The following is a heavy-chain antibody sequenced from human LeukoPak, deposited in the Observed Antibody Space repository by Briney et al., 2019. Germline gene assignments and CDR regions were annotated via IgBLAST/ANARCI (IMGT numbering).Heavy chain of an antibody. CDR3: ARMASTVTTPAQYYFDY. V-gene: IGHV5-51*01. J-gene: IGHJ4*02. CDR1: GYSFTSYW. CDR2: IYPGDPDT. Sequence: GESLKISCKGSGYSFTSYWIGWVRQMPGKGLEWMGIIYPGDPDTRYSPSFQGQVTISADKSISTAYLQWSSLKASDTAMYYCARMASTVTTPAQYYFDYWGQGTLVTVSS. D-gene: IGHD4-11*01.